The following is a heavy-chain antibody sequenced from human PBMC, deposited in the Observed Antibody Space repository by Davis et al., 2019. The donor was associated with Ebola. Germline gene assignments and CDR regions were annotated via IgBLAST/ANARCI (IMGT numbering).Heavy chain of an antibody. D-gene: IGHD6-6*01. Sequence: GESLKISCSASGFTFSAHTMHWVRQAPGKGLEYVSVISSSGKTYYADSVKGRFTISRDNAKNSLYLQMNSLRAEDTAVYYCAKRVEYSSSSAYFDFWGQGTLVTVSS. J-gene: IGHJ4*02. V-gene: IGHV3-64*04. CDR1: GFTFSAHT. CDR2: ISSSGKT. CDR3: AKRVEYSSSSAYFDF.